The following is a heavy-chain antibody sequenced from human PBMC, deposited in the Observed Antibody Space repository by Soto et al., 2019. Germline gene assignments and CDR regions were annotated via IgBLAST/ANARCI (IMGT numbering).Heavy chain of an antibody. CDR1: GGSISSSNW. D-gene: IGHD2-21*01. CDR3: ARGAIPYYYYGMDV. V-gene: IGHV4-4*02. CDR2: IYHSGST. J-gene: IGHJ6*02. Sequence: SETLSLTCAVSGGSISSSNWWRGVRQPPGKGLEWIGEIYHSGSTNYNPSLKSRVTISVDKSKNQFSLKLSSVTAADTAVYYCARGAIPYYYYGMDVWGQGTTVTVSS.